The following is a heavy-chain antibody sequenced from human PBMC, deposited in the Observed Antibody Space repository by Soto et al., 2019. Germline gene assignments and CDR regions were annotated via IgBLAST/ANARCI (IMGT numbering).Heavy chain of an antibody. CDR3: ARHIAARRAGPSGYYYGMDV. D-gene: IGHD6-6*01. Sequence: QVQLVQSGAEVKKPGSSVKVSCKASGGTFSSYAISWVRQAPGQGLEWMGGIIPIFGTANYAQKFQGRVTITADESTSTAYMELSSLRSEDTAVYYCARHIAARRAGPSGYYYGMDVWGQGTTVTVSS. J-gene: IGHJ6*02. CDR2: IIPIFGTA. V-gene: IGHV1-69*01. CDR1: GGTFSSYA.